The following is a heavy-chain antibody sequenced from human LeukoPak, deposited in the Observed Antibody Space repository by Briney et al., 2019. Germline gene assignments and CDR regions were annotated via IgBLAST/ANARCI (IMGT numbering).Heavy chain of an antibody. Sequence: PGGSLRLSCAASGFTFSSYAMHWVRQAPGKGLEWVAVISYDGSNKYYADSVKGRFTISRDNSKNTLYLQMNSLRAEDTAVYYCARGGMTGELDLFDYWGQGTLVTVSS. D-gene: IGHD1-26*01. J-gene: IGHJ4*02. V-gene: IGHV3-30-3*01. CDR1: GFTFSSYA. CDR3: ARGGMTGELDLFDY. CDR2: ISYDGSNK.